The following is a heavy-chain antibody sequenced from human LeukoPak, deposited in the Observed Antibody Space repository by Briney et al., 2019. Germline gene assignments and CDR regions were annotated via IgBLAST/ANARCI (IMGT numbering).Heavy chain of an antibody. Sequence: GGSLRLSCAASGFTFSSYWMSWVRQAPGKGLEWVANIKQDGSEKYYADSVKGRFTISRDNSKNTLYLQMNSLRAEDTAVYYCARTPDYYDSSGYYFDYWGQGTLVTVSS. CDR2: IKQDGSEK. CDR3: ARTPDYYDSSGYYFDY. D-gene: IGHD3-22*01. CDR1: GFTFSSYW. J-gene: IGHJ4*02. V-gene: IGHV3-7*01.